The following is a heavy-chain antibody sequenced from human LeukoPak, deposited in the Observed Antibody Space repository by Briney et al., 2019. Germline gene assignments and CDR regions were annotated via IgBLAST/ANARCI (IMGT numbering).Heavy chain of an antibody. D-gene: IGHD6-25*01. V-gene: IGHV3-21*01. CDR3: ARGKYSSGWFDY. CDR1: GFTFSSYS. CDR2: ITTSSTYI. Sequence: PAGSLRLSCAASGFTFSSYSMSWVRQAPGKGLEWVPSITTSSTYISYADSVKGRFTISRDNAKNSLYLQMNSLRAEDTAVYYCARGKYSSGWFDYWGQGTLVTVSS. J-gene: IGHJ4*02.